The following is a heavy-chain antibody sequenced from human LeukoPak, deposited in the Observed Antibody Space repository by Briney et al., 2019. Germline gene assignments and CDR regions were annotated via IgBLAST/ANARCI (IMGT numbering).Heavy chain of an antibody. CDR1: GFTFSSYE. V-gene: IGHV3-48*03. J-gene: IGHJ6*04. CDR2: ISSSGSTI. CDR3: AELGITMIGGI. D-gene: IGHD3-10*02. Sequence: GSLRLSCPSCGFTFSSYEMNWVRQAPGKGLEWVSYISSSGSTIYYADSVKGRFTISRDNAKNSLYLQMNSLRAEDTAVYYCAELGITMIGGIWGKGTTVTISS.